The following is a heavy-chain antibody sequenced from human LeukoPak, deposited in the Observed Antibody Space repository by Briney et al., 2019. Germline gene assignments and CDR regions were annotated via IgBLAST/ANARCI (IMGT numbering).Heavy chain of an antibody. CDR3: ANGGRLESVLFDY. CDR1: GFTFSSYA. D-gene: IGHD3-16*01. CDR2: ISSNGGST. J-gene: IGHJ4*02. V-gene: IGHV3-64D*06. Sequence: PGGSLRLSCAASGFTFSSYAMHWVRQAPGKGLEYVSAISSNGGSTYYADSVKGRFTISRDNSKNTLYLQMSSLRAEDTAVYYCANGGRLESVLFDYWGQGTLVTVSS.